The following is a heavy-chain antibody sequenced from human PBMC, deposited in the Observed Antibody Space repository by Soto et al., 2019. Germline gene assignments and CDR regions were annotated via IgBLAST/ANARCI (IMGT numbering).Heavy chain of an antibody. CDR2: ISSSSSYI. CDR3: ASGQLELPDSDFDY. J-gene: IGHJ4*02. Sequence: EVQLVESGGGLVKPGGSLRLSCAASGFTFSSYSMNWVRQAPGKGLEWVSSISSSSSYIYYADSVKGRFTISRDNAKNSLYLQMNSLRAEDTAVYYCASGQLELPDSDFDYWGQGTLVTVSS. D-gene: IGHD1-1*01. CDR1: GFTFSSYS. V-gene: IGHV3-21*01.